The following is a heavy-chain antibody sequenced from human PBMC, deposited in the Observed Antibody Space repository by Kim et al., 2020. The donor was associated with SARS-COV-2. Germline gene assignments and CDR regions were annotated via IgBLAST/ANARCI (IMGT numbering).Heavy chain of an antibody. CDR2: INHSGST. CDR1: GGSFSGYY. CDR3: ARGSLIRYSSRYYFDY. Sequence: SETLSLTCAVYGGSFSGYYWSWIRQPPGKGLEWIGEINHSGSTNYNPSLKSRVTISVDTSKNQFSLKLSSVTAADTAVYYCARGSLIRYSSRYYFDYWGQGTLVTVSS. D-gene: IGHD6-13*01. J-gene: IGHJ4*02. V-gene: IGHV4-34*01.